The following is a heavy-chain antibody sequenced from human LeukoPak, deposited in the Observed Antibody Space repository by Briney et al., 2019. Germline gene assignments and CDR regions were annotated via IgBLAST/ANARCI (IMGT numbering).Heavy chain of an antibody. Sequence: MPSETLSLTCTVSGVSISGYYWSWIRQPPGKGLEWIGCVFYTGSISYNPSLKSRASISVDTSKNQLSLKVTSVTAADTAVYYCARHTKLGGDFDYWGQGTLVTVSS. D-gene: IGHD3-3*01. V-gene: IGHV4-59*08. J-gene: IGHJ4*02. CDR3: ARHTKLGGDFDY. CDR2: VFYTGSI. CDR1: GVSISGYY.